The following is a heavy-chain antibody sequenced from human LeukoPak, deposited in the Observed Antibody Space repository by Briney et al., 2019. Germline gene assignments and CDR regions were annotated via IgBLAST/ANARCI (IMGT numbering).Heavy chain of an antibody. V-gene: IGHV3-23*01. CDR3: AKESVPESYFDY. Sequence: GGSLRLSCAASGFTFSSYAMSWVRQAPGKGLEWVSAISGSGGSTYYADSVKGRFTISRDNSKNTLYLQMNSQRAEETAVYYCAKESVPESYFDYWGQGTLVTVSS. CDR2: ISGSGGST. D-gene: IGHD2-2*01. CDR1: GFTFSSYA. J-gene: IGHJ4*02.